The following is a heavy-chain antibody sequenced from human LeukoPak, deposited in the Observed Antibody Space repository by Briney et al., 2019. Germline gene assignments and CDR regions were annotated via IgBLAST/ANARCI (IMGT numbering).Heavy chain of an antibody. Sequence: PSETLSLTCTVSGASINNNFWTWIRQPPGKGLEWIGYIYSSGSANYNPSLKSRVIISGDTSKNQISLNLTSVTAADTAVYFCASRSGSFSDALDIWGQGTLVTVSS. CDR3: ASRSGSFSDALDI. D-gene: IGHD3-10*01. J-gene: IGHJ3*02. V-gene: IGHV4-59*08. CDR2: IYSSGSA. CDR1: GASINNNF.